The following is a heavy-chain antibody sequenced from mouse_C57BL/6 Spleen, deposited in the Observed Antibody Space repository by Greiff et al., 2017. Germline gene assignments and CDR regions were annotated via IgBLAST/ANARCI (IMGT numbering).Heavy chain of an antibody. CDR1: GYSITSGYY. CDR2: ISYDGSN. J-gene: IGHJ4*01. CDR3: ARDITTVVATDYAMDY. Sequence: EVQLVESGPGLVKPSQSLSLTCSVTGYSITSGYYWNWIRQFPGNKLEWMGYISYDGSNNYNPSLKNRISITRDTSKNQFFLKLNSVTTEDTATYYCARDITTVVATDYAMDYWGQGTSVTVSS. V-gene: IGHV3-6*01. D-gene: IGHD1-1*01.